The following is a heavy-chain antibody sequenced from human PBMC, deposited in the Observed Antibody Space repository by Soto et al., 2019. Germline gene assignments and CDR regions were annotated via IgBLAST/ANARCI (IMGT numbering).Heavy chain of an antibody. D-gene: IGHD6-25*01. CDR1: GFTFSNYA. Sequence: EVQLLESGGGLVQPGRSLRLSCAASGFTFSNYAMSWVRQAPGQGLDWVSAISGSGGTTYYDDSAKGRFTISRYNSKNTLFLKMNCLRAEDAAVYYFAKFFVETWSNSGWPWSFHYWGQGTLVTVSS. CDR2: ISGSGGTT. CDR3: AKFFVETWSNSGWPWSFHY. J-gene: IGHJ4*02. V-gene: IGHV3-23*01.